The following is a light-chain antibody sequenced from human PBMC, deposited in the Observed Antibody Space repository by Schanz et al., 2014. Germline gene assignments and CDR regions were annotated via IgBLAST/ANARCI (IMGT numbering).Light chain of an antibody. Sequence: QSALTQPRSVSGSPGQSVTISCTGTSSDVGGYNYVSWYQLHPGKAPKLMIYDVSKRPSGVPDRFSGSKSGNTASLTISGLQAEDEADYYCCSYAGSNNLGVFGGGTKLTVL. CDR3: CSYAGSNNLGV. CDR1: SSDVGGYNY. J-gene: IGLJ3*02. V-gene: IGLV2-11*01. CDR2: DVS.